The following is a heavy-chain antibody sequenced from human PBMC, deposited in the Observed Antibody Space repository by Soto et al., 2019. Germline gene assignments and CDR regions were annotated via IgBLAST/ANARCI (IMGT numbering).Heavy chain of an antibody. CDR1: GFTFSSYT. CDR3: AELHSSTINI. V-gene: IGHV3-21*01. CDR2: ISSSNSYI. Sequence: GGSLRLSCAASGFTFSSYTMNWVRQAPGKGLEWVSSISSSNSYIYYADSVKGRFTISRDNAKNSLSLQMNSLRAEDTAVYYCAELHSSTINIWGQGTMVTVSS. J-gene: IGHJ3*02. D-gene: IGHD1-26*01.